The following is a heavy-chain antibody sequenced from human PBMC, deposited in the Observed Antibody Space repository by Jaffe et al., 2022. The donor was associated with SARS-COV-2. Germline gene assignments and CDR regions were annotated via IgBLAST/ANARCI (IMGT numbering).Heavy chain of an antibody. V-gene: IGHV4-30-4*01. Sequence: QVQLQESGPGLVKPSQTLSLTCTVSGGSISSGDYYWSWIRQPPGKGLEWIGYIYYSGSTYYNPSLKSRLTISVDTSKNQFSLRLSSVSAADTAVYYCARTLSRGYYDSAGDAFDIWGQGTLVTVSS. CDR2: IYYSGST. D-gene: IGHD3-22*01. CDR1: GGSISSGDYY. J-gene: IGHJ3*02. CDR3: ARTLSRGYYDSAGDAFDI.